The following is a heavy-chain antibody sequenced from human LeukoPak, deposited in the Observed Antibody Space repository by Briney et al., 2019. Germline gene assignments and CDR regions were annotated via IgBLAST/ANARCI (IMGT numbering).Heavy chain of an antibody. V-gene: IGHV3-23*01. CDR1: GFTFSSYA. D-gene: IGHD3-10*01. CDR3: AKDVLLWFGELPTTFDY. CDR2: ISGSGGGT. Sequence: GGSLRLSCAASGFTFSSYAMSWVRQAPGKGLEWVSAISGSGGGTYYADSVKGRFTISRDNSKNTLYLQMNSLRAEDTAVYYCAKDVLLWFGELPTTFDYWGQGTLVTVSS. J-gene: IGHJ4*02.